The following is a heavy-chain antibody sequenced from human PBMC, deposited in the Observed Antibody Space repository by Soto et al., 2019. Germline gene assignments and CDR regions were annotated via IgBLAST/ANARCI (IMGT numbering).Heavy chain of an antibody. J-gene: IGHJ5*02. CDR1: GFTFSNYG. V-gene: IGHV3-30*18. Sequence: QVQLVWSGGGVVQPGRSLRLSCAASGFTFSNYGMHWVRQAPGKGLEWVAVISYDGSNKYYADSVKGRFTISRDNSKNTLYLQMDSLTPEDTAVYYCAKDHLPTTVTTPWFDPWGQGTLVTVSS. D-gene: IGHD4-17*01. CDR2: ISYDGSNK. CDR3: AKDHLPTTVTTPWFDP.